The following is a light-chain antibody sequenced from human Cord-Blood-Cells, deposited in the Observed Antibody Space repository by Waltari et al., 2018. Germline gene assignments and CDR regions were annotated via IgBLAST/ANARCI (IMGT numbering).Light chain of an antibody. J-gene: IGKJ1*01. CDR3: QQYGSSLWT. CDR1: QSFSSSY. CDR2: GAS. Sequence: EIVLTQSPGTLSLSPGERATLSCRTSQSFSSSYLAWNQQKPGKAPRLLIYGASSRATGVPDRFSGSVSGTDFTLTISRLEPEDFAVYYCQQYGSSLWTFGQGTKVEIK. V-gene: IGKV3-20*01.